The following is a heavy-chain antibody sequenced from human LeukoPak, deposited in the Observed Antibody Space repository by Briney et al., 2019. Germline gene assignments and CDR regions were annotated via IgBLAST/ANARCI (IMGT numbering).Heavy chain of an antibody. J-gene: IGHJ6*02. CDR2: ISGSGGST. CDR1: GFTFSSYA. Sequence: GGSLRLSCAASGFTFSSYAMSWVRQAPGKGLEWVSAISGSGGSTYYADSVKGRFTISRDNSKNTLYLQMNSLRAEDTAVYYWSKDGSQSRGWTRPRYYYYGMDGWGQWTKGNGSS. V-gene: IGHV3-23*01. CDR3: SKDGSQSRGWTRPRYYYYGMDG. D-gene: IGHD6-19*01.